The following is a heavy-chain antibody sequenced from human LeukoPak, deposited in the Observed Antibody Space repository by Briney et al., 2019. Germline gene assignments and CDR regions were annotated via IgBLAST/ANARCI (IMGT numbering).Heavy chain of an antibody. CDR2: IKSKTDGGTT. Sequence: GGSLRLSCAASGFTFSNAWMSWVRQAPGKGLEWVGRIKSKTDGGTTDYAAPVKGRFTISRDDSKNTLYLQMNSLKTEDTAVYYCTTDLTDSSGYYYSGVDYWGQGTLATVSS. J-gene: IGHJ4*02. D-gene: IGHD3-22*01. CDR3: TTDLTDSSGYYYSGVDY. V-gene: IGHV3-15*01. CDR1: GFTFSNAW.